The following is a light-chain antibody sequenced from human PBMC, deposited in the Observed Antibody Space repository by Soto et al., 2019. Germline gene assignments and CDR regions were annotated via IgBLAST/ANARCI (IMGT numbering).Light chain of an antibody. Sequence: QSVLTQPASVSGAPGQSITISYTGTSSDVGAYNSVSWYQQHPGTSPKLLIYDVSSRPSGVSNRFSGSKSGTTASLTIAGLQAEDEDDYCYSYHTSRNALMFGGGTKLTVL. J-gene: IGLJ3*02. CDR1: SSDVGAYNS. CDR3: SYHTSRNALM. CDR2: DVS. V-gene: IGLV2-14*01.